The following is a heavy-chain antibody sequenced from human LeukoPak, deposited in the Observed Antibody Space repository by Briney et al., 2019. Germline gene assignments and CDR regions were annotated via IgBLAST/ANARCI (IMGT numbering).Heavy chain of an antibody. CDR1: GFTFSTYV. D-gene: IGHD3-3*01. J-gene: IGHJ4*02. Sequence: GGSLRLSCAASGFTFSTYVMSWVRQAPGKGLEWVSAISGTGGSTYYADSVKGRFTISRDISMTTLFLQMDSLRAEDTAVYYCAKDLRRVEGLDYWGQGTLVTVSS. V-gene: IGHV3-23*01. CDR2: ISGTGGST. CDR3: AKDLRRVEGLDY.